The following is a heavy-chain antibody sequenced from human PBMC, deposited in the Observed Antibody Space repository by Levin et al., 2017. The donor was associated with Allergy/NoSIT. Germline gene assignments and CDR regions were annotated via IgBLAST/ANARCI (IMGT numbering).Heavy chain of an antibody. Sequence: GESLKISCKGFGNRFINYWIAWVRQMPGKGLEWMGIIYGGDSDTRYSPSFQGQVTISADKSISTAYLQWSSLKASDSAMYFCARRSADAFDIWGQGTMVTVSS. J-gene: IGHJ3*02. CDR1: GNRFINYW. V-gene: IGHV5-51*01. CDR2: IYGGDSDT. CDR3: ARRSADAFDI.